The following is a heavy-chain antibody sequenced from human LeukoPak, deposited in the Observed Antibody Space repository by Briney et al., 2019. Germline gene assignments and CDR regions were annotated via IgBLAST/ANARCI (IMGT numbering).Heavy chain of an antibody. CDR1: GFTFSSYG. Sequence: GGSLRLSCAASGFTFSSYGMHWVRQAPGKGLEWVGRIKSKTDGGTTDYAAPVKGRFTISRDDSKNTLYLQMNSLKTEDTAVYYCTIPDYSNYRYYYYGMDVWGQGTTVTVSS. V-gene: IGHV3-15*07. CDR3: TIPDYSNYRYYYYGMDV. J-gene: IGHJ6*02. D-gene: IGHD4-11*01. CDR2: IKSKTDGGTT.